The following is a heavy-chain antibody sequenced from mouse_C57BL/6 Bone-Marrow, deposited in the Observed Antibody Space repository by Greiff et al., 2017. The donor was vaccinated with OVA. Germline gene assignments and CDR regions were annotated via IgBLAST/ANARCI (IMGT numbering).Heavy chain of an antibody. CDR3: VRGDTTVVERAWFAY. J-gene: IGHJ3*01. Sequence: EVQRVESGGGLVQPKGSLKLSCAASGFTFNTYAMHWVRQAPGKGLEWVARIRSKSSNYATYYADSVKDRFTISRDDSQSMLYLQMNNLKTEDTAMYYCVRGDTTVVERAWFAYWGQGTLVTVSA. CDR1: GFTFNTYA. V-gene: IGHV10-3*01. CDR2: IRSKSSNYAT. D-gene: IGHD1-1*01.